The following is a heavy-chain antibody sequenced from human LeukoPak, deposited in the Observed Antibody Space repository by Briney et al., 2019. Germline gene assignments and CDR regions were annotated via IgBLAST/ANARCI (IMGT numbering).Heavy chain of an antibody. CDR2: ISYDGSNK. V-gene: IGHV3-30*18. CDR1: GFTFSSYG. J-gene: IGHJ4*02. Sequence: GGSLRLSCAASGFTFSSYGMHWVRQAPGKGLEWVAVISYDGSNKYYADSVKGRFTISRDNSKNTLYLQMNSLRAEDTAVYYCAKELRYSGPIGNWGQGTLVTVSS. CDR3: AKELRYSGPIGN. D-gene: IGHD1-26*01.